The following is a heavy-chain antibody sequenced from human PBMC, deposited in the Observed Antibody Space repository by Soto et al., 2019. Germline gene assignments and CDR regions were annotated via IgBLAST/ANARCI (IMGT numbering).Heavy chain of an antibody. CDR1: GFTFSSYA. CDR3: VKVGTATVTIYYFYY. D-gene: IGHD4-17*01. Sequence: GGSLRLSCSASGFTFSSYAMHWVRQAPGKGLEYVSAISSNGGSTYYADSVKGRFTISRDNSKNTLYLQMSSLRAEDTAVYYCVKVGTATVTIYYFYYWGQGTLVTVSS. V-gene: IGHV3-64D*08. CDR2: ISSNGGST. J-gene: IGHJ4*02.